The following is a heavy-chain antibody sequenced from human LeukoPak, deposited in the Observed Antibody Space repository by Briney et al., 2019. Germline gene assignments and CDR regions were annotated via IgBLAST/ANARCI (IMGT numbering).Heavy chain of an antibody. D-gene: IGHD3-22*01. Sequence: GGSLRLSCAASGFTFNNYWMSWVRQAPGKGLEWVSAISGSGGSTYYADSVKGRFTISRDNSKNTLYLQMNSLRAEDTAVYYCAKDLGGLAHYYDSSGYYNGVDYWGQGTLVTVSS. J-gene: IGHJ4*02. V-gene: IGHV3-23*01. CDR2: ISGSGGST. CDR3: AKDLGGLAHYYDSSGYYNGVDY. CDR1: GFTFNNYW.